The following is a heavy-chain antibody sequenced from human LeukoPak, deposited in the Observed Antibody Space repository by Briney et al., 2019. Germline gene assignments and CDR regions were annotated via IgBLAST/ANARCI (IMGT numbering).Heavy chain of an antibody. CDR1: GGSISSYY. D-gene: IGHD3-9*01. V-gene: IGHV4-59*01. CDR2: IYYSGRT. Sequence: SETLSLTCTVSGGSISSYYWSWVRQPPGKGLEWIGYIYYSGRTNYNPSLKSRVTISVDPSKNQFSLKLSSVTAADTAVYYCARVTQNYDILTGYYPYYFDYWGQGTLVTVSS. J-gene: IGHJ4*02. CDR3: ARVTQNYDILTGYYPYYFDY.